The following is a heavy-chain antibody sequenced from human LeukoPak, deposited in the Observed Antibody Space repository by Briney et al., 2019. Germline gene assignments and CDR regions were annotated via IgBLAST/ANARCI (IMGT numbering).Heavy chain of an antibody. CDR2: VNLQGST. CDR1: GGSITSTNY. V-gene: IGHV4-4*02. CDR3: AREGGPYRPLDF. J-gene: IGHJ4*02. Sequence: SGTLSLTCGVSGGSITSTNYWTWVRQPPGKGLEWIGEVNLQGSTNYNPSLMGRVAISVDMSENHISLQLTSVTAADTAVYYCAREGGPYRPLDFSGQGTLVTVSS.